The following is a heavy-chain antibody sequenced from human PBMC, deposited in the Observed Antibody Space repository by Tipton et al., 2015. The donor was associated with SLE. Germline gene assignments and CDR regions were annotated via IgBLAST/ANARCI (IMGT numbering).Heavy chain of an antibody. CDR2: IHYSGNT. V-gene: IGHV4-39*07. Sequence: TLSLTCIVSGGSVSSSSDYWGWIRQPPGKGLEWIGSIHYSGNTYYNPSLTSRVTISVDTSKNQFSLKLNSLTAADTAVYYCARDWREYSSSWFDYWGQGPLVTVSS. D-gene: IGHD6-13*01. CDR1: GGSVSSSSDY. J-gene: IGHJ4*02. CDR3: ARDWREYSSSWFDY.